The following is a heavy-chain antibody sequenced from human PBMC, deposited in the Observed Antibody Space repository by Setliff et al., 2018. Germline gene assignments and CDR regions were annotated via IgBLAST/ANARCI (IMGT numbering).Heavy chain of an antibody. CDR1: GGSVSNSGFF. CDR2: IYDSGSS. CDR3: AREGRWDYSYPIY. J-gene: IGHJ4*02. D-gene: IGHD4-4*01. V-gene: IGHV4-39*01. Sequence: SETLSLTCTVSGGSVSNSGFFWGWLRQAPGKGLEWIGNIYDSGSSNYNASLKSRLIITRDTSKNQISLKLTSVTAADTAVYYCAREGRWDYSYPIYWGQGIRVTVSS.